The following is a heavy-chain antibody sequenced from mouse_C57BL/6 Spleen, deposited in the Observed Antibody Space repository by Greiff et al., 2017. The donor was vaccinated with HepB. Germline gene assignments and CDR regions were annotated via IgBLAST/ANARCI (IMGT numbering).Heavy chain of an antibody. V-gene: IGHV1-82*01. D-gene: IGHD3-2*02. Sequence: QVQLQQSGPELVKPGASVKISCRASGYAFSSSWMNWVKQRPGKGLEWIGRIYPGDGDTNYNGKFKGKATLTADKSSSTAYMQLSSLTSEDSAVYFCASPDSSGPGWFAYWGQGTLVTVSA. CDR3: ASPDSSGPGWFAY. J-gene: IGHJ3*01. CDR2: IYPGDGDT. CDR1: GYAFSSSW.